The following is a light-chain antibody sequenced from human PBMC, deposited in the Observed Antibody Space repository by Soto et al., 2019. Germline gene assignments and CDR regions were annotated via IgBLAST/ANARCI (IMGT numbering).Light chain of an antibody. V-gene: IGKV3-15*01. Sequence: EIVMTQSPATLSVSPGERATLSCRASQSVSSNLAWYQQKPGQAPRLLLYGASTRATGIPARFSGSGSGTEFTLTISSLQSEDVAVYYCQQYNNWPPSITFGQGTRLEIK. CDR3: QQYNNWPPSIT. CDR1: QSVSSN. J-gene: IGKJ5*01. CDR2: GAS.